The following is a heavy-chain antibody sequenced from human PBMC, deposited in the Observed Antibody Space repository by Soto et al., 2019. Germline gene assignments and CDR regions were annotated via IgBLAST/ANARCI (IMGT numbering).Heavy chain of an antibody. J-gene: IGHJ4*02. CDR3: ARDTNWDYYDSSGYFDY. CDR2: IKQDGSEK. CDR1: GFTFSSYW. V-gene: IGHV3-7*03. D-gene: IGHD3-22*01. Sequence: GGSLRLSCAASGFTFSSYWMSWVRQAPGKGLEWVANIKQDGSEKYYVDSVKGRFTISRDNAKNSLYLQMNSLRAEDTAVYYSARDTNWDYYDSSGYFDYWGQGTLVTVSS.